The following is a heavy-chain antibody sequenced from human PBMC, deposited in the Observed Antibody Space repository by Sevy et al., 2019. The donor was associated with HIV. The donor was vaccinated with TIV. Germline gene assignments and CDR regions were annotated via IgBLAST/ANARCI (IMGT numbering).Heavy chain of an antibody. CDR3: ARDEGYDDYGDYIPFDI. J-gene: IGHJ3*02. Sequence: GGSLRLSCAASGFTFSSYWMSWVRQAPGKGLEWVANIKQDGSEKYYVDSVKGRFTISRDNAKNSPYLKMNSLRAEDTAVYYCARDEGYDDYGDYIPFDIWGQGTMVTVSS. V-gene: IGHV3-7*03. D-gene: IGHD4-17*01. CDR2: IKQDGSEK. CDR1: GFTFSSYW.